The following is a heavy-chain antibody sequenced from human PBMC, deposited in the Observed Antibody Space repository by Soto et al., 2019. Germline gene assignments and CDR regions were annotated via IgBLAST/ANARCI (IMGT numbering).Heavy chain of an antibody. CDR2: INAGNGNT. V-gene: IGHV1-3*01. J-gene: IGHJ5*02. D-gene: IGHD3-10*01. Sequence: QVQLVQSGAEVKKPGASVKVSCKASGYTFTSYAMHWVRQVPGQRLEWMGWINAGNGNTKYSQKFQGRVTITRDTSASTAYMELSSLRSEDTAVYYCARNLWFGELLGGNWFDPWGQGTLVTVSS. CDR3: ARNLWFGELLGGNWFDP. CDR1: GYTFTSYA.